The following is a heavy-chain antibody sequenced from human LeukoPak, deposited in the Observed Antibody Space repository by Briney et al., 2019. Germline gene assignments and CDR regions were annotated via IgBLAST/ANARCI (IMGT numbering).Heavy chain of an antibody. CDR3: ARDSIYYGSGSYYIPLGY. V-gene: IGHV1-18*01. D-gene: IGHD3-10*01. CDR1: GYTFTSYG. J-gene: IGHJ4*02. CDR2: ISAYNGNT. Sequence: ASVKVSCKASGYTFTSYGISWVRQAPGQGLEWMGWISAYNGNTNYAQKPQGRVTMTTDTSTSTAYMELRSLRSDDTAVYYCARDSIYYGSGSYYIPLGYWGQGTLVTVSS.